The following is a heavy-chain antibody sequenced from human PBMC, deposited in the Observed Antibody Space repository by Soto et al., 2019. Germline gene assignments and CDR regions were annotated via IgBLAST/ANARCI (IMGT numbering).Heavy chain of an antibody. J-gene: IGHJ6*02. V-gene: IGHV1-24*01. CDR2: FDPEDGET. CDR3: AGDKMVAAAGRGLVNYYHYGMDV. D-gene: IGHD6-13*01. CDR1: VYSLAELS. Sequence: VXSVNVSCKVSVYSLAELSMHWVRQAPGKGLEWMGGFDPEDGETIYAQKFQGRVTMTEDTSTDTAYMELSSLRSEDTAVYYCAGDKMVAAAGRGLVNYYHYGMDVWGQGSTVTVSS.